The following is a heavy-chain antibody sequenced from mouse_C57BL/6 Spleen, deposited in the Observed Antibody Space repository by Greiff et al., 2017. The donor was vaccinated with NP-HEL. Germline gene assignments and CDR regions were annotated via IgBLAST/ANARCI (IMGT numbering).Heavy chain of an antibody. D-gene: IGHD2-4*01. V-gene: IGHV1-82*01. CDR3: ARQLYDYDGFAD. CDR2: IYPGDGDT. Sequence: QVQLQQSGPELVKPGASVKISCKASGYAFSSSWMNWVKQRPGKGLEWIGRIYPGDGDTNYNGQFKGKATLTADKSSSTAYMQLSSLSSEDAAVYCCARQLYDYDGFADWGQGTLVTVSA. CDR1: GYAFSSSW. J-gene: IGHJ3*01.